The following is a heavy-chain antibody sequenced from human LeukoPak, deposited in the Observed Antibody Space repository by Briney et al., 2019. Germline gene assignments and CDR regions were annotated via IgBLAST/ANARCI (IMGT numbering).Heavy chain of an antibody. Sequence: PSETLSLTCAVYGGSFSGYYWSWIRQPPGKGLEWIGEINHSGSTNYNPSLKSRVTISVDTSKNQFSPKLSSVTAADTAVYYCARGFGGYFDYWGQGTLVTVSS. D-gene: IGHD3-10*01. J-gene: IGHJ4*02. CDR2: INHSGST. V-gene: IGHV4-34*01. CDR1: GGSFSGYY. CDR3: ARGFGGYFDY.